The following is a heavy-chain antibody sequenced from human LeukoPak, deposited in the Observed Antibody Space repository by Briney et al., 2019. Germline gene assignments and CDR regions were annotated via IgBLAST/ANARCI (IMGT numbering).Heavy chain of an antibody. V-gene: IGHV3-33*01. D-gene: IGHD6-25*01. CDR3: ARDRRPVGFDP. J-gene: IGHJ5*02. Sequence: GGSLRLSCAASGFTFSSYGMHWVRQAPGKGLEWVAVIWYDGSNKYYADSVKGRFTISRGNSKNTLYLQMNSLRAEDTAVYYCARDRRPVGFDPWGQGTLVTVSS. CDR1: GFTFSSYG. CDR2: IWYDGSNK.